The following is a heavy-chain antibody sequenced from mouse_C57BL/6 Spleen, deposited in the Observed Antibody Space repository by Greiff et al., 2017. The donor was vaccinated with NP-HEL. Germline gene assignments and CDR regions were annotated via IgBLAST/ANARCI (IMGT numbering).Heavy chain of an antibody. D-gene: IGHD3-2*01. Sequence: QVQLQQSGAELVKPGASVKISCKASGYAFSSYWMNCVKQRPGKGLEWIGQIYPGDGDTNYNGKFKGKATLTADKSSSTAYMQLSSLTSEVSAVYFCARPFPDSSFDYWGQGTTLTVSS. J-gene: IGHJ2*01. CDR3: ARPFPDSSFDY. V-gene: IGHV1-80*01. CDR1: GYAFSSYW. CDR2: IYPGDGDT.